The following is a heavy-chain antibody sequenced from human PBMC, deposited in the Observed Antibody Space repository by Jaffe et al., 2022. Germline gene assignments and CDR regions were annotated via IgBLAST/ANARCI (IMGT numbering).Heavy chain of an antibody. CDR2: ISSSGSTI. CDR1: GFTFSSYE. J-gene: IGHJ4*02. V-gene: IGHV3-48*03. CDR3: ARAMRVGAGPFDY. D-gene: IGHD1-26*01. Sequence: EVQLVESGGGLVQPGGSLRLSCAASGFTFSSYEMNWVRQAPGKGLEWVSYISSSGSTIYYADSVKGRFTISRDNAKNSLYLQMNSLRAEDTAVYYCARAMRVGAGPFDYWGQGTLVTVSS.